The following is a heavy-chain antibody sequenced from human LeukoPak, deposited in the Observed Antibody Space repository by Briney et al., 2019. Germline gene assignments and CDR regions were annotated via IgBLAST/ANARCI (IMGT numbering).Heavy chain of an antibody. V-gene: IGHV3-15*01. CDR3: TTDTRLAVAGVWVAFDV. CDR2: IKSKTDGGTT. CDR1: GFTFCNAW. D-gene: IGHD6-19*01. J-gene: IGHJ3*01. Sequence: PGGSLRLSCAASGFTFCNAWMSWVREAPGKGLEWVGRIKSKTDGGTTDYAAPVKGRFTISRDDTTSTLYLQMNSVKTEDTAVYYCTTDTRLAVAGVWVAFDVWGQGTMVTVSS.